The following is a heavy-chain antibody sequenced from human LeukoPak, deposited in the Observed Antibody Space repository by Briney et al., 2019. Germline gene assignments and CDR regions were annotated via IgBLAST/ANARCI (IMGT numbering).Heavy chain of an antibody. V-gene: IGHV3-23*01. Sequence: GGSLRLSCAASGFIFSNYAMSWVRQVPGRGLEWVSTISSRGDSTSVADSVKGRFTISRDNSKNSLYLQMNTVRAEDTAVYYCVKGPRPDITVAHTVENWGQGTLVTVSS. CDR1: GFIFSNYA. CDR3: VKGPRPDITVAHTVEN. CDR2: ISSRGDST. J-gene: IGHJ4*02. D-gene: IGHD6-19*01.